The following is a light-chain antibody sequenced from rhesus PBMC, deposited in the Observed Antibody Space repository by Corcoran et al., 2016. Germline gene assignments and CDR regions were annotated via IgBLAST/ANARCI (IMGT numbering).Light chain of an antibody. CDR3: QHGYGTPLT. CDR2: KAS. CDR1: ENVNNY. V-gene: IGKV1-74*01. J-gene: IGKJ4*01. Sequence: DIQMTQSPSSLSASVGDRVTITCRASENVNNYLNWYQQKPGKAPKLLISKASTLQSGVPSRFSGSGSGTDYTFTISSLQPEDVATCYCQHGYGTPLTFGGGTKVEIK.